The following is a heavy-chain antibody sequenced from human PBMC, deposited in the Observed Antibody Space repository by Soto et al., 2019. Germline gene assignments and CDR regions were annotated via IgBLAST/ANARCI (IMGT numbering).Heavy chain of an antibody. Sequence: EVQLVESGGGLVKPGGSLRLSCAASGFTFSTYSMNWVRQAPGKGLEWVSSISSSSSYIYYADSVKGRFTTSRDNAKNSLYLQMNSLRAEDTAVYYCARYDSSGYYWPYYYYGMDVWGQGTTVTVSS. CDR3: ARYDSSGYYWPYYYYGMDV. J-gene: IGHJ6*02. V-gene: IGHV3-21*01. CDR2: ISSSSSYI. CDR1: GFTFSTYS. D-gene: IGHD3-22*01.